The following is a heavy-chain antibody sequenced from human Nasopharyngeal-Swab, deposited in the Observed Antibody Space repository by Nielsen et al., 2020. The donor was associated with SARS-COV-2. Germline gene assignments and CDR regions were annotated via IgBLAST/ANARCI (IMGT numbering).Heavy chain of an antibody. V-gene: IGHV4-59*01. Sequence: SETLSLTCTVSGGSISSYYWSWIRQPPGKGLEWIGYIYYTGSTNYNPSLKSRVTISVDTSKNQFSLKLSSVTAADTAVYYCARGPPSYYYDSGLYNWFDPWGQGTLVTVSS. D-gene: IGHD3-22*01. CDR3: ARGPPSYYYDSGLYNWFDP. CDR1: GGSISSYY. CDR2: IYYTGST. J-gene: IGHJ5*02.